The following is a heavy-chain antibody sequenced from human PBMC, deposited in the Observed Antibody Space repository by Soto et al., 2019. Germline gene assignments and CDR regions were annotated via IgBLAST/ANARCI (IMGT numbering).Heavy chain of an antibody. Sequence: QVQLVESGGGVVQPGRSLRLSCAASGFTFSSYAMHWVRQAPGKGLEWVAVISYDGSNKYYADSVKGRFTISRDNSKNTLYLQMNSLRAEDTAVYYSARDTNYYGSGMSYYYYGMDVWGQGTTVTVSS. J-gene: IGHJ6*02. V-gene: IGHV3-30-3*01. CDR3: ARDTNYYGSGMSYYYYGMDV. D-gene: IGHD3-10*01. CDR1: GFTFSSYA. CDR2: ISYDGSNK.